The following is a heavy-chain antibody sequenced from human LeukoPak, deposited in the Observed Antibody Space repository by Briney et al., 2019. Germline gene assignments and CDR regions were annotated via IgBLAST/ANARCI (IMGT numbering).Heavy chain of an antibody. D-gene: IGHD2-21*01. V-gene: IGHV4-4*02. CDR3: TRNAAYCLDY. Sequence: PSETLSLTCAVSGRSISSGYWWSWVRPPPGKGLEWIGEMSHSGSTNYNPALKSRVTISLDTSKNQFSLTLSSVTAADTAVYYCTRNAAYCLDYWGQGTPVTVSS. J-gene: IGHJ4*02. CDR2: MSHSGST. CDR1: GRSISSGYW.